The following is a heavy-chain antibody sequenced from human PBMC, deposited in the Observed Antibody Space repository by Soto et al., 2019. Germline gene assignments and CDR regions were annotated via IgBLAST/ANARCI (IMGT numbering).Heavy chain of an antibody. D-gene: IGHD3-22*01. J-gene: IGHJ5*02. CDR3: ARDPSVTPKYYYDSSGYYCWFDP. CDR1: GYTFTGYY. CDR2: INPNSGGT. Sequence: ASVKVSCKASGYTFTGYYMHWVRQAPGQGLEWMGWINPNSGGTNYAQKFQGRVTMTRDTSISTAYMELSRLRSDDTAVYYCARDPSVTPKYYYDSSGYYCWFDPWGQGTLVTVSP. V-gene: IGHV1-2*02.